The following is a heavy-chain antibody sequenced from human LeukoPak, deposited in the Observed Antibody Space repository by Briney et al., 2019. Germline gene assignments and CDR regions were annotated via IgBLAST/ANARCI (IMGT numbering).Heavy chain of an antibody. J-gene: IGHJ4*02. CDR2: ISWNSGSI. CDR3: AKGRDYVDTAPVDY. V-gene: IGHV3-9*01. D-gene: IGHD5-18*01. Sequence: GGSLRLSCAASGFTFDDYAMHWVRQAPGKGLEWVSGISWNSGSIGYADSVKGRFTISRDNAKNSLYLQTNSLRAEDTALYYCAKGRDYVDTAPVDYWGQGTLVTVSS. CDR1: GFTFDDYA.